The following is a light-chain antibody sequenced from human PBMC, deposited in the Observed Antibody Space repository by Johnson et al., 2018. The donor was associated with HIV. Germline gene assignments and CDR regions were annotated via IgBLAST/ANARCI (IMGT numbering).Light chain of an antibody. CDR1: SSNIGNNY. V-gene: IGLV1-51*01. Sequence: QSVLTQPPSVSAAPGQKVTISCSGSSSNIGNNYVSWYQQLPGTAPKLLIYDNNKRPSGIPDRFSGSKSGTSATLGITGLQTEDEADYYCGTWDSSLSADGFGTGTKVTVL. J-gene: IGLJ1*01. CDR2: DNN. CDR3: GTWDSSLSADG.